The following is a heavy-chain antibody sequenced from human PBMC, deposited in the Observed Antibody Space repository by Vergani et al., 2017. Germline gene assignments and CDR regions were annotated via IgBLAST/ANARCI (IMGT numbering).Heavy chain of an antibody. V-gene: IGHV3-33*01. D-gene: IGHD3-22*01. CDR3: ARPYYYDSSGYYPVDY. CDR2: IWYDGSNK. Sequence: VQLLESGGGVVQPGRSLRLSCAASGFTFSSYGMHWVRQAPGKGLEWVAVIWYDGSNKYYADSVKSRFTISRDNSKNTLYLQMNSLRAEDTAVYYCARPYYYDSSGYYPVDYWGQGTLVTVSS. CDR1: GFTFSSYG. J-gene: IGHJ4*02.